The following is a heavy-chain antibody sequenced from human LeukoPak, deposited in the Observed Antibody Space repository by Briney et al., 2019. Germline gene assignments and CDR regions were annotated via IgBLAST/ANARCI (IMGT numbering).Heavy chain of an antibody. D-gene: IGHD3-10*01. J-gene: IGHJ6*02. CDR2: VNSDGSST. Sequence: GRSLGLSCAASGFTFSSYWMHWVRQAPGKGLVWVSRVNSDGSSTSYADSVKGRFTISRDNAKNTLYLQMNSLRAEDTAVYYCARDRDYYYGMDVWGQGTTVTVSS. CDR3: ARDRDYYYGMDV. CDR1: GFTFSSYW. V-gene: IGHV3-74*01.